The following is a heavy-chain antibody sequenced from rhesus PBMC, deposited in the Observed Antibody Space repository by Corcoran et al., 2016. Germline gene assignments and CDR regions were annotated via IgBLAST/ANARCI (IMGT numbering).Heavy chain of an antibody. D-gene: IGHD1-1*01. CDR2: MSSDGNKR. CDR3: ARGLGWNYLYGLDS. CDR1: GFTLRSYG. Sequence: EVQLVESGGDLVQPGGSLRVSCAASGFTLRSYGMHWVRQAPGKGVGWVANMSSDGNKRDYANSVNDRFTIFSDNSINILYLQMNNLKLEDTAMYYCARGLGWNYLYGLDSWGQGVVVTVSS. V-gene: IGHV3-54*02. J-gene: IGHJ6*01.